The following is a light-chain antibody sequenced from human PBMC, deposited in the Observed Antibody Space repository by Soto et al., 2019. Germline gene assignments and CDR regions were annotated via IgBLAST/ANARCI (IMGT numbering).Light chain of an antibody. CDR2: DAS. V-gene: IGKV1-33*01. J-gene: IGKJ2*01. CDR3: LQYDNLPYT. CDR1: QDISNY. Sequence: DVLMTQSPSSLSASVGDRVTITCQASQDISNYLNWYQQKPGKAPKLLIYDASNLETGVPSRFSGSGSRKDFTFTISNLQPEDISTYYCLQYDNLPYTFGQGTKLEIK.